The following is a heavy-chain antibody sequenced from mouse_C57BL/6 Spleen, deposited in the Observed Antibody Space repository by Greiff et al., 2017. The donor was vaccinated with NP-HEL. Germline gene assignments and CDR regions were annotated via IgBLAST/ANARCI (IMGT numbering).Heavy chain of an antibody. D-gene: IGHD1-1*01. Sequence: QVQLQQPGTELVKPGASVKLSCKASGYTFTSYWMHWVKQRPGQGLEWIGNINPSNGGTNYNEKFKSKATLTIDKSSSTAYMQLSSLTSEDSAVYYCARSGLLRDYAMDYWGQGTSVTVSS. V-gene: IGHV1-53*01. CDR2: INPSNGGT. CDR1: GYTFTSYW. J-gene: IGHJ4*01. CDR3: ARSGLLRDYAMDY.